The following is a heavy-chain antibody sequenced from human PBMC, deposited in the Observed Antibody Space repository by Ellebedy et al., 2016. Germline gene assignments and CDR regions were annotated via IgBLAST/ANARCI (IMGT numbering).Heavy chain of an antibody. CDR3: ARLGDSSGYRDY. CDR1: GDSMNNYY. Sequence: ETLSLXXSVSGDSMNNYYWSWVRQAPGKGLEWVSVIYSDGTTYHADSVMGRFTISRDNSKNTLYLEMNNLRAEDTAVYYCARLGDSSGYRDYWGQGTLVTVSS. D-gene: IGHD3-22*01. J-gene: IGHJ4*02. CDR2: IYSDGTT. V-gene: IGHV3-53*01.